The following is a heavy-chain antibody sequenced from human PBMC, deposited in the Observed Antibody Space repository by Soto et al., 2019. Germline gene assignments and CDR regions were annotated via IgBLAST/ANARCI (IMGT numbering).Heavy chain of an antibody. D-gene: IGHD2-15*01. J-gene: IGHJ4*02. CDR3: AGGLGYCSGGSCYSYDY. CDR2: ISGYNGNT. CDR1: GYTFTSYG. Sequence: QVQLVQSGAEVKKPGASVKVSCKASGYTFTSYGISWVRQAPGQGLEWMGWISGYNGNTNYAQKFQGRVTMTTDTSTSTAYMEVRSLRSDGTAVYYCAGGLGYCSGGSCYSYDYRGQGPLVTVSS. V-gene: IGHV1-18*01.